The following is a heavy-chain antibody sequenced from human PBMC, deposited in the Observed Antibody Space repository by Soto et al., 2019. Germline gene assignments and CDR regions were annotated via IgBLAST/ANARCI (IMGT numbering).Heavy chain of an antibody. J-gene: IGHJ4*02. Sequence: ASVKVSCKASGYTFTSYYMHWVRQAPGQGLEWMGIINPSGGSTSYAQKFQGRVTMTRDTSTSTVYMELSSLRSEDTAVYYCASDYYGSGSYYLFFDYWGQGTLVTVSS. CDR1: GYTFTSYY. CDR2: INPSGGST. V-gene: IGHV1-46*01. CDR3: ASDYYGSGSYYLFFDY. D-gene: IGHD3-10*01.